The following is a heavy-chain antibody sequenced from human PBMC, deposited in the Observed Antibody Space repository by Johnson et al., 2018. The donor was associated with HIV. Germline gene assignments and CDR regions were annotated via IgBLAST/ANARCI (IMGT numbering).Heavy chain of an antibody. D-gene: IGHD6-19*01. CDR2: IYSDGSDT. V-gene: IGHV3-74*03. CDR3: ARKQWLEIPSDAFDV. J-gene: IGHJ3*01. CDR1: GFTVSSNYW. Sequence: VQLVESGGGLVQPGGSLRLSCAASGFTVSSNYWMHWVRQAPGKGLVWVARIYSDGSDTAYADSVKGRFTISRDNAKKTVYLQMNSLRDEDTAVYYCARKQWLEIPSDAFDVWGQGTMVTVSS.